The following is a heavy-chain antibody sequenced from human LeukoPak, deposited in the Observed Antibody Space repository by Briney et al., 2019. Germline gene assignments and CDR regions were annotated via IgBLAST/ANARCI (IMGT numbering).Heavy chain of an antibody. CDR1: GFTFSSYG. J-gene: IGHJ4*02. V-gene: IGHV3-30*02. Sequence: GGSLRLSCAASGFTFSSYGMHWVRQAPGKGLEWVAFIRYDGSNKYYADSVKGRFTISRDNSKNTLYLQMNSLRAEDTAVYYCAHGTMYQLDYWGQGTLVTVSS. CDR2: IRYDGSNK. CDR3: AHGTMYQLDY. D-gene: IGHD2-2*01.